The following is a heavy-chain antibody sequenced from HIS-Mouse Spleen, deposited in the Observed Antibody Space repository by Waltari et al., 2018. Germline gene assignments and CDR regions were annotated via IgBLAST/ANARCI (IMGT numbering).Heavy chain of an antibody. CDR3: ARVYYDFWSGYYY. D-gene: IGHD3-3*01. J-gene: IGHJ4*02. Sequence: QVQLVQSGAEVKKPGASVKVSCKASGYTFTSYDINGVRQATGQGIEWMGWMNHNSGKTGDAQKFQGRVTMTRNTSISTAYMELSSLRSEDTAVYYCARVYYDFWSGYYYWGQGTLVTVSS. V-gene: IGHV1-8*01. CDR1: GYTFTSYD. CDR2: MNHNSGKT.